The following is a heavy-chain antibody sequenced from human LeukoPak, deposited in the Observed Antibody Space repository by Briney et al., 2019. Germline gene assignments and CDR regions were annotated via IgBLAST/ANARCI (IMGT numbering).Heavy chain of an antibody. CDR3: ARGPSGYHNT. V-gene: IGHV4-38-2*02. D-gene: IGHD5-12*01. Sequence: PSETLSLTCTVSGYSISSTYYWGWIRQPPGKGLEWVGSVFHSGNTYYNPSLKSRLTISADTSKNQFSLTLTSVTAADTAVYYCARGPSGYHNTGGQGTLVTVSS. CDR2: VFHSGNT. CDR1: GYSISSTYY. J-gene: IGHJ4*02.